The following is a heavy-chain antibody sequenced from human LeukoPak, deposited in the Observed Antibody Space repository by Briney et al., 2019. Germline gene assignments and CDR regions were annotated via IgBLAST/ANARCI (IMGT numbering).Heavy chain of an antibody. CDR3: ARIAYCGSDCYPVDY. V-gene: IGHV4-59*08. Sequence: SETLSLTCTVSGASFNNYYWSWIRQPPGKGLEWIGYIHYSGSTNYNPSLKSRVTVSVDTSKNQFSLKLSSVSAADTAVYYCARIAYCGSDCYPVDYWGQGILVTVSS. CDR2: IHYSGST. D-gene: IGHD2-21*02. J-gene: IGHJ4*02. CDR1: GASFNNYY.